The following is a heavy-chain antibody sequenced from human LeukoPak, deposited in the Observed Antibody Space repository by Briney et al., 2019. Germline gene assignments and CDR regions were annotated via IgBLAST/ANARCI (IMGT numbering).Heavy chain of an antibody. CDR1: GGSVSNSGYY. Sequence: PSETLSLTCNVSGGSVSNSGYYWGWVRQPPGKGLQWIATIYNSGSTDSGSTYYSPSLKSRVTISIDKSKNQFPLKLSSVTAADTAVYYCGRYYAAYYFDSWGQGTLVTVSS. D-gene: IGHD3-3*01. CDR2: IYNSGSTDSGST. CDR3: GRYYAAYYFDS. V-gene: IGHV4-39*01. J-gene: IGHJ4*02.